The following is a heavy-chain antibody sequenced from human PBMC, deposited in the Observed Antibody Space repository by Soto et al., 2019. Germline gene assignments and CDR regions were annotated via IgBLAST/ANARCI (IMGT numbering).Heavy chain of an antibody. J-gene: IGHJ5*02. CDR3: ARAPPAMSSSWYGFGWFDP. Sequence: QVQLVQSGAEVKKPGASVKVSCKASGYTFTSYAMHWVRQAPGQRLEWMGWINAGNGNTKYSQKFQGRVTITRDTSASTAYMGLSSLRSEDTAVYYCARAPPAMSSSWYGFGWFDPWGQGTLVTVSS. CDR2: INAGNGNT. CDR1: GYTFTSYA. V-gene: IGHV1-3*01. D-gene: IGHD6-13*01.